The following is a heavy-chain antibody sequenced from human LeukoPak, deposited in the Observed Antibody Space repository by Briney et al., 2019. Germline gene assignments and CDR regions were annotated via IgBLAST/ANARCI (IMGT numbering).Heavy chain of an antibody. CDR2: IYSSGST. D-gene: IGHD2-2*01. V-gene: IGHV4-59*01. J-gene: IGHJ5*02. CDR3: ARDVPWLDP. Sequence: SETLSLTCTVSGGSISSYYWSWIRQPPGKGLEWIGYIYSSGSTNYNPSPKSRVTISVDTSKNQFSLNLTSVTAADTAVYYCARDVPWLDPWGQGTLVTVSS. CDR1: GGSISSYY.